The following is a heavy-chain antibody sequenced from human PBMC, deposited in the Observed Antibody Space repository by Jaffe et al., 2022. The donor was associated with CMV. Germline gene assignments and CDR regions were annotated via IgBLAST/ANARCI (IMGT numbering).Heavy chain of an antibody. J-gene: IGHJ3*02. Sequence: QVTLRESGPALVKPTQTLTLTCTFSGFSLSTSGMCVSWIRQPPGKALEWLARIDWDDDKYYSTSLKTRLTISKDTSKNQVVLTMTNMDPVDTATYYCARMDRIAAAGNDAFDIWGQGTMVTVSS. CDR2: IDWDDDK. CDR1: GFSLSTSGMC. V-gene: IGHV2-70*15. D-gene: IGHD6-13*01. CDR3: ARMDRIAAAGNDAFDI.